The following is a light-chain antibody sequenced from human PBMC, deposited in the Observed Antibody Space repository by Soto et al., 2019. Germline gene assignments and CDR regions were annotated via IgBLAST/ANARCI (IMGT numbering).Light chain of an antibody. Sequence: QSVLTQPPSVSAAPGQKVTISCSGSSSNIGNNYVSWYQQLPGTAPKLLIYANSRRPAGIPDRVSGSKSGTSASLAITGLQAEDEADYYCQSYDNSPSTYVFGTGTKLTVL. V-gene: IGLV1-40*01. CDR3: QSYDNSPSTYV. CDR1: SSNIGNNY. CDR2: ANS. J-gene: IGLJ1*01.